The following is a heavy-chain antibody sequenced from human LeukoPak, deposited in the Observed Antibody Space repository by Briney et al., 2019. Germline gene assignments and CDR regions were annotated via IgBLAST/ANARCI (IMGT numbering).Heavy chain of an antibody. J-gene: IGHJ5*02. CDR3: AKGMSGGNPYNWFDP. D-gene: IGHD1-26*01. CDR1: GLTFSSYA. CDR2: ISGSGDNQ. Sequence: PGGSLRLSCAVSGLTFSSYAMSWVRQAPGKGLEWVSVISGSGDNQYYADSMKGRFTISRDNSKNMLYLQINSLTAEDTAVYYCAKGMSGGNPYNWFDPWGQGTLVTVSS. V-gene: IGHV3-23*01.